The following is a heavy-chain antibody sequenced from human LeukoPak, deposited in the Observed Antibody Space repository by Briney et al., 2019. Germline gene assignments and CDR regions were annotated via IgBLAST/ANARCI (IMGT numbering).Heavy chain of an antibody. Sequence: GGSLRLSCAASGFTFSDYYMSWVRQAPGKGLEWVGRIKSKTDGGTTDYAAPVKGRFTISRDDSKNTLYLQMNSLKTEDTAVYYCTTRGGSFSIFDYWGQGTLVTVSS. V-gene: IGHV3-15*01. CDR2: IKSKTDGGTT. J-gene: IGHJ4*02. CDR3: TTRGGSFSIFDY. D-gene: IGHD1-26*01. CDR1: GFTFSDYY.